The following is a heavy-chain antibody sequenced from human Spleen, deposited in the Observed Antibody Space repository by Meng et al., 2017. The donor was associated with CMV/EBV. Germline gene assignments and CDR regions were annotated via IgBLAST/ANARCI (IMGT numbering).Heavy chain of an antibody. D-gene: IGHD4-17*01. CDR1: RGSVSSYY. CDR3: ARDISEGTTTYYFNS. CDR2: VYFTGGT. J-gene: IGHJ4*02. Sequence: ESLKISCTVSRGSVSSYYWSWLRQSPGKGLQWIGYVYFTGGTNYTPSLKSRVTISIDTSKNQFSLRLNSVTAADTATYYCARDISEGTTTYYFNSWGQGIPVTVSS. V-gene: IGHV4-59*02.